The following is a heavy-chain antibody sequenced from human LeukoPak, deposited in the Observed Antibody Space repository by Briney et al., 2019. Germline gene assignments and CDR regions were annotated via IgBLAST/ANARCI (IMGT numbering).Heavy chain of an antibody. J-gene: IGHJ4*02. CDR1: GGSISSYY. CDR2: IYYSGST. D-gene: IGHD6-13*01. CDR3: AREGQQLAFDY. Sequence: PSETLSLTCTVSGGSISSYYWSWIRQPPGKGLEWIGYIYYSGSTNYNPSPKSRVTISVDTSKNQISLKLSSVSAADTAVYYCAREGQQLAFDYWGQGTLVTVSS. V-gene: IGHV4-59*01.